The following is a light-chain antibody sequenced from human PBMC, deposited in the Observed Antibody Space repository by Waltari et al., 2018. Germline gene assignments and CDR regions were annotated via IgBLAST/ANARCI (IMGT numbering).Light chain of an antibody. Sequence: VSTQSPGTLSVSPGERATLSCRASQSVSSGYLAWYQQKPGQAPRLLIYGASIRATGIPDRFSSSGSGTGFTLTISRLEPEDFAVYYCQQYGGSPYTFGQGTKLEIK. CDR1: QSVSSGY. V-gene: IGKV3-20*01. CDR3: QQYGGSPYT. CDR2: GAS. J-gene: IGKJ2*01.